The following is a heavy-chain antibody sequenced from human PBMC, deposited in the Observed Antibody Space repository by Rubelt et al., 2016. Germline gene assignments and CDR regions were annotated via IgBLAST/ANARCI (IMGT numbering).Heavy chain of an antibody. CDR1: GFTFTTHG. V-gene: IGHV3-23*01. D-gene: IGHD3-16*01. J-gene: IGHJ4*02. CDR2: ISGGGGSA. Sequence: GSGGGLVQPGGSLRLSCAASGFTFTTHGMSWVRQAPGKGLEWVSTISGGGGSAYYADSVRGRFTISRDNSKNALYLRMNSLRVDDTAVYYCARVLYSYAFYDYWGQGTLVTVSS. CDR3: ARVLYSYAFYDY.